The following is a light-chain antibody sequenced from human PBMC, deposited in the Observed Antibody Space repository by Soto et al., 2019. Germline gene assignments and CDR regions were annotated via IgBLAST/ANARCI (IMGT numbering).Light chain of an antibody. V-gene: IGKV1-5*03. CDR2: KAS. CDR1: QSISSW. J-gene: IGKJ1*01. CDR3: QQYRT. Sequence: IQMTQSPSTLSASVEDKVTITCPASQSISSWLAWYQQTPGKAPKLLIYKASSLESVVPSWFSGSGSGTEFTLTISSLQPDDFATYYCQQYRTFGQGTKVDI.